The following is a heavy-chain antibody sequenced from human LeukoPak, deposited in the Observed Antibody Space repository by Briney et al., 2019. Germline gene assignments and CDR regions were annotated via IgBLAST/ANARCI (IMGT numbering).Heavy chain of an antibody. D-gene: IGHD6-13*01. Sequence: ASVKLSCKSSGYTFTSYGISWVRQAPGQGLEWMGWISAYNGNTNYAQKLQGRVTMTTDKSTSTAYMELRSLRSDETAVYYWARGGSSSWDSDHYYYYMDGWGKGTTVTVSS. V-gene: IGHV1-18*01. J-gene: IGHJ6*03. CDR3: ARGGSSSWDSDHYYYYMDG. CDR2: ISAYNGNT. CDR1: GYTFTSYG.